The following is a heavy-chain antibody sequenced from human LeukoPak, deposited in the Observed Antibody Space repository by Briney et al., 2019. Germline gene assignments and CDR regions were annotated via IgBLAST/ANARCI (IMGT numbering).Heavy chain of an antibody. CDR2: INPSGGST. Sequence: ASVKVSCKASGGTFSSYAISWVRQAPGQGLEWMGIINPSGGSTSYAQKFQGRVTMTRDTSTSTVYMELSNLRSEDTAVYYCAGFVYSSGWYRDDYWGQGTPVTVSS. CDR3: AGFVYSSGWYRDDY. J-gene: IGHJ4*02. D-gene: IGHD6-19*01. V-gene: IGHV1-46*01. CDR1: GGTFSSYA.